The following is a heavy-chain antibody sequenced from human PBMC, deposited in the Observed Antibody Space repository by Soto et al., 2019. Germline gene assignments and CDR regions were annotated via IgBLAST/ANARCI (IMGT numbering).Heavy chain of an antibody. D-gene: IGHD5-12*01. CDR3: ARPAVATLTGFDY. CDR2: INAGNGNT. Sequence: ASVKVSCKASGYTFTSYAMHWVRQAPGQRLEWMGWINAGNGNTKYSQKFQGRVTITRDTSASTAYMELSSLRSEDTAVYYYARPAVATLTGFDYWGQGTLVTVSS. CDR1: GYTFTSYA. V-gene: IGHV1-3*01. J-gene: IGHJ4*02.